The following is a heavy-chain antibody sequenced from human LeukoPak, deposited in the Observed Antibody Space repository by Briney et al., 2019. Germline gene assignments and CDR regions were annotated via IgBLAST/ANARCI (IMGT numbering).Heavy chain of an antibody. J-gene: IGHJ4*02. D-gene: IGHD1-26*01. Sequence: GGSLRHSCSASGFTFSSYAMSWVRQAPGKGLEWVSAISGSGGSTYYADSVKGRFTISRDNSKNTLYLQMKSPRAEDTAVYYCAKTMGAIDHDYWGQGTPVTVSS. CDR1: GFTFSSYA. CDR2: ISGSGGST. CDR3: AKTMGAIDHDY. V-gene: IGHV3-23*01.